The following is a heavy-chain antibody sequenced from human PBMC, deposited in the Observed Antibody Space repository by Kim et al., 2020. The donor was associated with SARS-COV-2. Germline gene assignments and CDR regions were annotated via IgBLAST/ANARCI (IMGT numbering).Heavy chain of an antibody. J-gene: IGHJ5*02. V-gene: IGHV4-31*03. CDR1: GGSISSGGYY. D-gene: IGHD3-10*01. CDR2: IYYSGST. Sequence: SETLSLTCTVSGGSISSGGYYWSWIRQHPGKGLEWIGYIYYSGSTYYNPSLKSRVTISVDTSKNQFSLKLSSVTAADTAVYYCARGLDGRLRGVNWFDPWGQGTLVTVSS. CDR3: ARGLDGRLRGVNWFDP.